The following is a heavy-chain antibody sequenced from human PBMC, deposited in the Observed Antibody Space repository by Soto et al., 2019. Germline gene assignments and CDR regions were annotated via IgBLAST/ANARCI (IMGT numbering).Heavy chain of an antibody. V-gene: IGHV3-23*01. D-gene: IGHD2-2*01. J-gene: IGHJ4*02. CDR3: ANSRGDY. Sequence: EVQLLESGGGLVQPGGSLRLSCAASGFSFSNYAMSWVRQAPGKGLEWVSTVSGSGGSTNYADSLKGRFTISRDNSKNTLYLQMNSLRVEDTAVYYCANSRGDYWGQGTLVTSPQ. CDR2: VSGSGGST. CDR1: GFSFSNYA.